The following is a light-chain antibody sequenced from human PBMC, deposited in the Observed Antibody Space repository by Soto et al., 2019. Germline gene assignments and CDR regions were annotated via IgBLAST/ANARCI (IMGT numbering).Light chain of an antibody. J-gene: IGKJ1*01. CDR2: DAS. V-gene: IGKV3-11*01. Sequence: EIVLTQSPATLSLSPGERATLSCRATESVSSYLAWYQQKAGQAPRLLIYDASNRATGIPARFSGSGSGTDFTLTISSLEPEDFAIYYCQQRSNWPLTCGQGTKVEIK. CDR3: QQRSNWPLT. CDR1: ESVSSY.